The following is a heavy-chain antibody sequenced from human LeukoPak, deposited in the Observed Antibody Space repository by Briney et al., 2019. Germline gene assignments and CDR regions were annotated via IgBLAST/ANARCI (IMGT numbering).Heavy chain of an antibody. J-gene: IGHJ4*02. V-gene: IGHV1-69*13. D-gene: IGHD3-3*01. CDR1: GGTFSSYA. Sequence: GASVKVSCKASGGTFSSYAISWVRQAPGQGLEWMGGIIPIFGTANYAQKFQGRVTITADESTSTAYMELSSLRSEDTAVYYCARTIHPWDYDFWGGFDYWGQGTLVTVSS. CDR3: ARTIHPWDYDFWGGFDY. CDR2: IIPIFGTA.